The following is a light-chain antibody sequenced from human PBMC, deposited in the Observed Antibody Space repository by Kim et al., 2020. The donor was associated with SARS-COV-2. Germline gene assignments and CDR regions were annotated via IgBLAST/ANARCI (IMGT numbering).Light chain of an antibody. CDR2: AAS. CDR3: QHAATSPV. Sequence: VAASVGDRVTITCRARQGISNWLAWDQHKPGKAPQLLIYAASSLQSGVPARCSGSGAGTDFTLTISRLQPEDFATYYCQHAATSPVFGGGTKLEI. J-gene: IGKJ4*01. V-gene: IGKV1-12*01. CDR1: QGISNW.